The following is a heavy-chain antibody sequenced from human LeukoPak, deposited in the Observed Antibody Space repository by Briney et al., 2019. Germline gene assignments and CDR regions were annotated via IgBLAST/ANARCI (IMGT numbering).Heavy chain of an antibody. Sequence: SETLSLTCAVSGGSISSSNWWSWVRQPPGKGLEWIGEIYHSGSTNYNPSLKSRVTISVDKSKNQFSLKLSSVTAADTAVYYCARAPNYYDSSGLNWFDPWGQGTLVTVSS. D-gene: IGHD3-22*01. CDR3: ARAPNYYDSSGLNWFDP. J-gene: IGHJ5*02. CDR1: GGSISSSNW. V-gene: IGHV4-4*02. CDR2: IYHSGST.